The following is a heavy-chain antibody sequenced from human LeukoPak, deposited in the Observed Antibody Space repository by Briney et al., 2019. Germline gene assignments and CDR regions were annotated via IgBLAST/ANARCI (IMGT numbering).Heavy chain of an antibody. CDR1: GFTVSSNY. V-gene: IGHV3-53*05. CDR2: IYSGGST. Sequence: PGGSLRLSCAASGFTVSSNYMSWVRQAPGKGLEWVSVIYSGGSTYYADSVKGRFTISRDNSESTLYLQMDSLRGDDAAVYYCAKAVGRISWSFDYWGQGALVTVSS. D-gene: IGHD6-13*01. J-gene: IGHJ4*02. CDR3: AKAVGRISWSFDY.